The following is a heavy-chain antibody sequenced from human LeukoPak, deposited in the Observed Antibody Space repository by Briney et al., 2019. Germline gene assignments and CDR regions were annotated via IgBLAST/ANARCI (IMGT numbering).Heavy chain of an antibody. CDR2: ISSSRSYT. D-gene: IGHD1-26*01. J-gene: IGHJ4*02. CDR3: AREITAQKWELRYFDY. CDR1: GFTFSDYY. V-gene: IGHV3-11*05. Sequence: GGSLRLSCAASGFTFSDYYMSWIRQAPGKGLEWVSYISSSRSYTNYADSVKGRFTISRDNAKNSLYLQMNSLRAEGTAMYYCAREITAQKWELRYFDYWGQGTLVTVSS.